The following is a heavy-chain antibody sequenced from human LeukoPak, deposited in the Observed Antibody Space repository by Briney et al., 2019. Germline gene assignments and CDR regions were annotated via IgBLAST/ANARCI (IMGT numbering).Heavy chain of an antibody. V-gene: IGHV4-34*01. J-gene: IGHJ4*02. CDR1: GGSFSGYY. D-gene: IGHD2-2*01. CDR3: ASLRSDIVVVPASSFN. CDR2: INHNGST. Sequence: SETLSLTWAVVGGSFSGYYWSSIRQPPGKGLEWIGEINHNGSTNYNPSLKSRVTISVDTSKNQFSLKLSSVTAADTAVYYCASLRSDIVVVPASSFNWGQGTLVTVSS.